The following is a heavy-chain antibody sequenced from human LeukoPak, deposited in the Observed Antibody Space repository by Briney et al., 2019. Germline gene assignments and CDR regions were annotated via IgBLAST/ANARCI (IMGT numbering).Heavy chain of an antibody. CDR2: ISGTAENT. CDR3: ANQRGGF. Sequence: GGSLRLSCAASGFIFSSYPMSWVRQAPGKGLEWVSAISGTAENTYYADSVKGRFGISRDNSRNTVHLQMNSLRPEDTAEHYCANQRGGFWGQGTLVTVSS. V-gene: IGHV3-23*01. D-gene: IGHD3-10*01. J-gene: IGHJ4*02. CDR1: GFIFSSYP.